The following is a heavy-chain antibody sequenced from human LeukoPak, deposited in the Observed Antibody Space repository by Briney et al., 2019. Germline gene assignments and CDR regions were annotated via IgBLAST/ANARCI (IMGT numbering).Heavy chain of an antibody. V-gene: IGHV4-4*07. CDR2: IYASGST. J-gene: IGHJ4*02. CDR1: GGSISNYY. D-gene: IGHD2/OR15-2a*01. Sequence: SETLSLICNVSGGSISNYYWNWLRQPAGKGLEWIGRIYASGSTNYNPSPKSRVTISMDKSKNHFSLNLRSVIAADTAFYYCARDFYGDDGHHPFDYWGQGILVTVSS. CDR3: ARDFYGDDGHHPFDY.